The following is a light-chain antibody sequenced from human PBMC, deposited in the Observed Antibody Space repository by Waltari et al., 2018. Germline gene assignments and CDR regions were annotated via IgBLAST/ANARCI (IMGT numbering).Light chain of an antibody. CDR2: EFG. CDR3: SSYGGSNKLV. CDR1: SSAVGGYNY. V-gene: IGLV2-8*01. J-gene: IGLJ3*02. Sequence: QSALTQPPSASGSPGQSVTISCTGTSSAVGGYNYVSWYQQYPGKAPNVVIYEFGKRPSGVPDRLCGSKSGNTASLTVSGVQAEDEADYYCSSYGGSNKLVFGGGTKLTVL.